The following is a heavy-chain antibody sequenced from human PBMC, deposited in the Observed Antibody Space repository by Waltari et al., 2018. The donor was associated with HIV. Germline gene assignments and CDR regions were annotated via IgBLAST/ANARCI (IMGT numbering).Heavy chain of an antibody. D-gene: IGHD5-18*01. V-gene: IGHV3-53*01. J-gene: IGHJ6*02. CDR1: GFTVSSHY. CDR2: IYSGGST. CDR3: ARGEYSYGLYYYYGMDV. Sequence: EVQLVEPGRGLIQPGGYLRLSCAASGFTVSSHYMSWVRQAPGKGLEWVSVIYSGGSTYYADSVKGRFTISRDNSKNTLYLQMNSLRAEDTAVYYCARGEYSYGLYYYYGMDVWGQGTTVTVSS.